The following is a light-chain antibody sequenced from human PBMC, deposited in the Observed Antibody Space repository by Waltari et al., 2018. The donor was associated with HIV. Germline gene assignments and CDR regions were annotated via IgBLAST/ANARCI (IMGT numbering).Light chain of an antibody. CDR1: SRDIGAYDF. Sequence: QSALTQPPSASGSLGQSVTISCTGSSRDIGAYDFVSWFQQHPHSAPKLLLYEVARRPSTGSDRFSGSRSGNTAFLTVAGLQPDDEATYFCSSYGDSLRVLFGGGTNVTVL. J-gene: IGLJ3*02. CDR2: EVA. V-gene: IGLV2-8*01. CDR3: SSYGDSLRVL.